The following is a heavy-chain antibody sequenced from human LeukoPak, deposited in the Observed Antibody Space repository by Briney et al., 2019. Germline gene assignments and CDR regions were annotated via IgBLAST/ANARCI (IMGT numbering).Heavy chain of an antibody. D-gene: IGHD5-24*01. J-gene: IGHJ4*02. CDR3: ASFNRDGYNTDY. CDR2: IWYDGSNK. CDR1: GFTFSSYG. Sequence: PGRSLRLSCAASGFTFSSYGMHWVRQAPGKGLGWVAVIWYDGSNKYYADSVKGRFTISRDNSKNTLYLQMNSQRAEDTAVYYCASFNRDGYNTDYWGQGTLVTVSS. V-gene: IGHV3-33*01.